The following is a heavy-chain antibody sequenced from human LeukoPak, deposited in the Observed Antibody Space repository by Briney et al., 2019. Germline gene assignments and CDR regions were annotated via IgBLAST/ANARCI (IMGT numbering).Heavy chain of an antibody. Sequence: SETLSLTCTVSGGSISGIDYYWSWIRQPPGRGLEWIGYIFYTGSTYYNPSLKSRVAISIDTSKNQFSLKLSSLTAADTAVYFCASAMVRGEAADYWGQGTLVTVSS. CDR1: GGSISGIDYY. CDR3: ASAMVRGEAADY. V-gene: IGHV4-30-4*01. J-gene: IGHJ4*02. D-gene: IGHD3-10*01. CDR2: IFYTGST.